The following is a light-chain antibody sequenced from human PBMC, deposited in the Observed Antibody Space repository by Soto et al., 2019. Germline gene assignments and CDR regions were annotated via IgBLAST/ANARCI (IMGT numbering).Light chain of an antibody. Sequence: DIQMTQSPSTLSASVGDRVTITFRASQTISSWLAWYQQKPGKAPKLLVYKASTLKSGVPSRFSGSGSGTEFTLTISSLQPDDFATYYCQHYNSCSEAFGQGTKVDI. CDR3: QHYNSCSEA. V-gene: IGKV1-5*03. J-gene: IGKJ1*01. CDR2: KAS. CDR1: QTISSW.